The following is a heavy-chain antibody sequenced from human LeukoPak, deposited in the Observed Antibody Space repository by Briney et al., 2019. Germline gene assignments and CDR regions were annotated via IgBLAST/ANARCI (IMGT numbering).Heavy chain of an antibody. CDR3: ARDPYYYDSSGYYRD. CDR1: GYTFTSYA. V-gene: IGHV1-69*05. J-gene: IGHJ4*02. CDR2: IIPIFGTA. D-gene: IGHD3-22*01. Sequence: SVKVSCKASGYTFTSYAISWVRQAPGQGLEWMGRIIPIFGTANYAQKFQGRVTITTDESTSTAYMELSSLRSEDTAVYYCARDPYYYDSSGYYRDWGQGTLVTVSS.